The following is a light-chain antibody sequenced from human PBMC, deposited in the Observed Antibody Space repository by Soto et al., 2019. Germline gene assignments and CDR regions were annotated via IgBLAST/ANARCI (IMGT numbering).Light chain of an antibody. CDR1: SSDVGGYNY. Sequence: QSVLTQPASVSGSPGQSITISCTGPSSDVGGYNYVSWYQQHPGKAPKLMIYDVSNRPSGVSNRFSGSKSANTASLSISGLQAEDEADYYCSSYTSSSLHVFGTGTKLTVL. CDR2: DVS. J-gene: IGLJ1*01. V-gene: IGLV2-14*03. CDR3: SSYTSSSLHV.